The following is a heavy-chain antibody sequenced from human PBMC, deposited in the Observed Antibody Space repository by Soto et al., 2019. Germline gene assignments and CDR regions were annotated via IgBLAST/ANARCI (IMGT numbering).Heavy chain of an antibody. CDR3: ARHAHVLRFLEWLQENWFDP. V-gene: IGHV4-39*01. D-gene: IGHD3-3*01. Sequence: SETLSLTYTVSGGSISSSSYYWGWIRQPPGKGLEWIGSIYYSGSTYYNPSLKSRVTISVDTSKNQFSLKLSSVTAADTAVYYCARHAHVLRFLEWLQENWFDPWRQGTLVTVSS. J-gene: IGHJ5*02. CDR2: IYYSGST. CDR1: GGSISSSSYY.